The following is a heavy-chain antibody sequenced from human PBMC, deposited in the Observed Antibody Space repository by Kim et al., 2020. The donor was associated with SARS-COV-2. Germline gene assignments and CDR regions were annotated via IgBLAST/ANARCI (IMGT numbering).Heavy chain of an antibody. D-gene: IGHD2-21*01. J-gene: IGHJ4*02. CDR3: AKDSSETIPQYYFDY. V-gene: IGHV3-9*01. Sequence: DSVKGRFTSSRDNAKNSLYLQMNSLRAEDTALYYCAKDSSETIPQYYFDYWGQGTLVTVSS.